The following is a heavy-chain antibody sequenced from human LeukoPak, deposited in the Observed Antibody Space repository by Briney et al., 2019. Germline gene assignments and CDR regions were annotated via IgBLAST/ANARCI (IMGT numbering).Heavy chain of an antibody. J-gene: IGHJ4*02. V-gene: IGHV3-53*01. CDR3: AKAPLALYRGSGWYSY. D-gene: IGHD6-19*01. Sequence: PGGSLRLSCAASGFTVSNNYMSWVRQAPGKGLEWVSVIYSGGSTYYADSVKGRFTISRDNSKNTLYLQMNSLRAEDTAVYYCAKAPLALYRGSGWYSYWGQGTLVTVSS. CDR2: IYSGGST. CDR1: GFTVSNNY.